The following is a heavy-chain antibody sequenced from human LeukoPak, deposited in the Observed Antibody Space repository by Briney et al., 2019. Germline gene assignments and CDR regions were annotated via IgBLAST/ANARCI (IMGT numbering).Heavy chain of an antibody. D-gene: IGHD6-13*01. Sequence: SETLSLTCTVSGGSISTSSYYWGWIRQPPGKGLEWIGSIFYSGSTYYNPSLMSRVTIYVDTSKNQFSLKLSSVTAADTAVYYCARVGIAAAGNPFDYWGQGTLVTVSS. CDR1: GGSISTSSYY. J-gene: IGHJ4*02. V-gene: IGHV4-39*02. CDR3: ARVGIAAAGNPFDY. CDR2: IFYSGST.